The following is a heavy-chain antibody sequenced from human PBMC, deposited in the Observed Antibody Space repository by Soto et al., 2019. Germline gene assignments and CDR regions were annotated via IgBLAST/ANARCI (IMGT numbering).Heavy chain of an antibody. Sequence: QVQLVQSGAEVKKPGSSVKVSCKASGGTFSSYAISWVRQAPGQGLEWMGGIIPIFGTANYAQKFQGRVTITADWATCRAYRELSRLRSVDTAVYYCARDGIAAAGNGNWYFDLWGRGTLVTVSS. CDR2: IIPIFGTA. J-gene: IGHJ2*01. CDR1: GGTFSSYA. D-gene: IGHD6-13*01. V-gene: IGHV1-69*12. CDR3: ARDGIAAAGNGNWYFDL.